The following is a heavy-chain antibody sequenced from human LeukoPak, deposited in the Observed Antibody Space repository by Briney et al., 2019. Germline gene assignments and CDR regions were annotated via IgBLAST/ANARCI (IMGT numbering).Heavy chain of an antibody. CDR2: LHYSGIT. CDR1: GDSISSYS. CDR3: ARGVPNCSRTSCYFNY. J-gene: IGHJ4*02. D-gene: IGHD2-2*01. V-gene: IGHV4-59*01. Sequence: SETLSLTCTVSGDSISSYSWSWIRQPLGKGLEWIGYLHYSGITSYNPSLKSRVTISADTSRNQFSLKLTSVTAADTAVYYCARGVPNCSRTSCYFNYWGPGTLVSVSS.